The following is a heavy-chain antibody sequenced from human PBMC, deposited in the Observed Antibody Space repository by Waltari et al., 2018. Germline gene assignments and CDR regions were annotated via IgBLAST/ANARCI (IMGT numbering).Heavy chain of an antibody. CDR3: ARGLWEGHCTSFACHPNWFDS. J-gene: IGHJ5*01. D-gene: IGHD2-8*01. CDR2: VKQDGSEQ. Sequence: EVQLVEYGGGLVQPGGSHRLSCVATELGFNSYWMNWVRKAQGKGLEWVANVKQDGSEQYYVGSLKGRFSISRDNAKNSLFLQMNSLRAEDTAVYYCARGLWEGHCTSFACHPNWFDSWGQGTLVTVSS. V-gene: IGHV3-7*04. CDR1: ELGFNSYW.